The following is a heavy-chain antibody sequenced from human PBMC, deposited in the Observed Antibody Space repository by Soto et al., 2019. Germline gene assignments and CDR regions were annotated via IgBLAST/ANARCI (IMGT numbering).Heavy chain of an antibody. CDR2: ISYDGSNK. CDR3: AKDTRYYDFWSGHQSRYYYYGMDV. D-gene: IGHD3-3*01. Sequence: GGSLRPSCPSSVFTFIINVMHGVRQAPGKGLEWVAVISYDGSNKYYADSVKGRFTISRDNSKNTLYLQMNSLRAEDTAVYYCAKDTRYYDFWSGHQSRYYYYGMDVWGQGT. CDR1: VFTFIINV. V-gene: IGHV3-30*18. J-gene: IGHJ6*02.